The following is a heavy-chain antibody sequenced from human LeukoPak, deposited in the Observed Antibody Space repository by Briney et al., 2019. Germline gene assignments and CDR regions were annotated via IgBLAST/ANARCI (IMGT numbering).Heavy chain of an antibody. V-gene: IGHV4-59*12. J-gene: IGHJ4*02. Sequence: SETLSLTCTVSGDSISTYYWSWIRQPPGKGLEWIGYKSDGGRDLYNPSLKSRVTISVDASKNQFSLRLSSMTAADTAIYYCARDRAPDRGRLFDSWGQGTLVTVSS. CDR3: ARDRAPDRGRLFDS. CDR1: GDSISTYY. D-gene: IGHD1-14*01. CDR2: KSDGGRD.